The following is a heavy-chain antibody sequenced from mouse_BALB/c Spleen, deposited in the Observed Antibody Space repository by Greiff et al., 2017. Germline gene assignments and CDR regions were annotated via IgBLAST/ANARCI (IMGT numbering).Heavy chain of an antibody. CDR2: IDPANGNT. D-gene: IGHD2-4*01. CDR3: ASYDYEYDAMDY. J-gene: IGHJ4*01. CDR1: GFNIKDTY. V-gene: IGHV14-3*02. Sequence: EVQLQQSGAELVKPGASVKLSCTASGFNIKDTYMHWVKQRPEQGLEWIGRIDPANGNTKYDPKFQGKATITADTSSNTAYLQLSSLTSEVTAVYYCASYDYEYDAMDYWGQGTSVTVSS.